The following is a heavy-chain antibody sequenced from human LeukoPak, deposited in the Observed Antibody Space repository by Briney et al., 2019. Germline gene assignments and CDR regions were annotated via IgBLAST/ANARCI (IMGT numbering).Heavy chain of an antibody. Sequence: GESLKISCKGSGYSFTSYWISWVRQMPGEGLEWMGRIDPSDSYTNYSPSFQGHVTISADKSISTAYLQWSSLKASDTAMYYCARRAIAVAGPLVDYGMDVWGQGTTVTVSS. V-gene: IGHV5-10-1*01. D-gene: IGHD6-19*01. J-gene: IGHJ6*02. CDR1: GYSFTSYW. CDR2: IDPSDSYT. CDR3: ARRAIAVAGPLVDYGMDV.